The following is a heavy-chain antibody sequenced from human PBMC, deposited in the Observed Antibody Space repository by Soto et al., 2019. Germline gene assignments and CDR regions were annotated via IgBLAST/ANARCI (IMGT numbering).Heavy chain of an antibody. CDR1: GFTVSSTY. Sequence: GGSLRLSCAASGFTVSSTYLTWVRQAPGKGLEWVAILYTGTDTVYADSVKGRFTISRDSSKNTFYLQMNRLQTADTAIYYCARDGDYYGMDVWGQGTTVTVSS. V-gene: IGHV3-53*01. J-gene: IGHJ6*02. CDR2: LYTGTDT. CDR3: ARDGDYYGMDV. D-gene: IGHD3-3*01.